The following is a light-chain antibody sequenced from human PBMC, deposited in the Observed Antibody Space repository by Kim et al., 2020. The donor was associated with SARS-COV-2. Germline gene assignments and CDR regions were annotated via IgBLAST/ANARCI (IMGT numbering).Light chain of an antibody. Sequence: QMTQSPSSLSASVGDGITITCRAGEDIRKSVAWYQHKPGKAPTRLVFEASTLEGVVPPRFSASGSGTQFALIINNLQPEDSATYFCLQHHLYPLTFGGGTKVDIK. CDR2: EAS. V-gene: IGKV1-17*02. CDR3: LQHHLYPLT. CDR1: EDIRKS. J-gene: IGKJ4*02.